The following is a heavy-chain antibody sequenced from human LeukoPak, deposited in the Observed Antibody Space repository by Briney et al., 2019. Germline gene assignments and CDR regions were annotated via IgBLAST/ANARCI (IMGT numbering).Heavy chain of an antibody. J-gene: IGHJ4*02. D-gene: IGHD6-13*01. CDR3: AREGAAAGNDY. V-gene: IGHV3-30*01. Sequence: GGSLRLSCAASGFTFSSYAMHWARQAPGKGLEWVAVISYDGSNKYYADSVKGRFTISRDNSKNTLYLQMNSLRAEDTAVYYCAREGAAAGNDYWGQGTLVTVSS. CDR1: GFTFSSYA. CDR2: ISYDGSNK.